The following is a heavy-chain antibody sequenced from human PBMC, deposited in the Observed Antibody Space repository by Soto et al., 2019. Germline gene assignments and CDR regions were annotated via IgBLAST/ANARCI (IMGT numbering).Heavy chain of an antibody. CDR2: INHSGST. CDR3: ARGGRRIVVVVAAKHNWFDP. V-gene: IGHV4-34*01. J-gene: IGHJ5*02. Sequence: SETLSLTXAVYGGSFSGYYWSWIRQPPGKGLEWIGEINHSGSTNYNPSLKSRVTISVDTSKNQFSLKLSSVTAADTAVYYCARGGRRIVVVVAAKHNWFDPWGQGTLVTVSS. D-gene: IGHD2-15*01. CDR1: GGSFSGYY.